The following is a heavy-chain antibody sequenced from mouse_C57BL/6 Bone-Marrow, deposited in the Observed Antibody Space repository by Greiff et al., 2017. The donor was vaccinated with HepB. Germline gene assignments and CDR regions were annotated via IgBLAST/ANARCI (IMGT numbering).Heavy chain of an antibody. Sequence: EVHLVESGGGLVKPGGSLKLSCAASGFTFSSYAMSWVRQTPEKRLEWVATISDGGSYTYYPDNVKGRFTISRDNAKNNLYLQMSHLKSEDTAMYYCARNDDYWGQGTSVTVSS. CDR1: GFTFSSYA. V-gene: IGHV5-4*01. CDR2: ISDGGSYT. CDR3: ARNDDY. J-gene: IGHJ4*01.